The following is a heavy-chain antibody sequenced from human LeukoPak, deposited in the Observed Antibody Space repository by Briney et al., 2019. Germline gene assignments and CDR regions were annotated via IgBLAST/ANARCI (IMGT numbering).Heavy chain of an antibody. CDR3: ARAEGGYYDSSGDYWFDP. CDR2: IYTSGST. J-gene: IGHJ5*02. V-gene: IGHV4-61*02. CDR1: GGSISSGSYY. D-gene: IGHD3-22*01. Sequence: SQTLSLTCTVSGGSISSGSYYWSWIRPPAGKGLEWIWRIYTSGSTNYNPSLKSRVTISVDTSKNQFSLKLSSVTAADTAVYYCARAEGGYYDSSGDYWFDPWGQGTLVTVSS.